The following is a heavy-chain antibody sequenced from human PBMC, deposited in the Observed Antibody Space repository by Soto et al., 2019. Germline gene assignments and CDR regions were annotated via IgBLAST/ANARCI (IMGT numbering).Heavy chain of an antibody. V-gene: IGHV1-58*02. CDR1: GFTFTSSA. CDR3: AAESGVSRSSSSGYYYYYGMDV. Sequence: SVKVSCQASGFTFTSSAMQWVRQARGQRLEWIGWIVVGSGNTNYAQKFQERVTITRDMSTSTAYMELSSLRSEDTAVYYCAAESGVSRSSSSGYYYYYGMDVWGQGTTVTVSS. CDR2: IVVGSGNT. J-gene: IGHJ6*02. D-gene: IGHD6-6*01.